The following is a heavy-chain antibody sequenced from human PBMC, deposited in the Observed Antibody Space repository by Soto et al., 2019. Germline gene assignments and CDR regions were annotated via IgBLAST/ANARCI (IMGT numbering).Heavy chain of an antibody. D-gene: IGHD1-26*01. CDR1: GFSFSSYE. J-gene: IGHJ5*02. Sequence: GGSLRLSCEASGFSFSSYEMNWVRQAPGKGLEWVSYISTGGGAIHYADSVKGRFTVSRDNAKSSLYLQMNSLRAEDTALYYCARHIGGGNWFDPWGQGTLVTVSS. CDR2: ISTGGGAI. CDR3: ARHIGGGNWFDP. V-gene: IGHV3-48*03.